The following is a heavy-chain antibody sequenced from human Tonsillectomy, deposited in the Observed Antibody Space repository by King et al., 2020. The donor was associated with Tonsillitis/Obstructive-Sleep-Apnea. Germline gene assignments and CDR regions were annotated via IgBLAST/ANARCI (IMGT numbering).Heavy chain of an antibody. V-gene: IGHV3-30*04. D-gene: IGHD6-19*01. CDR3: ARDPEVTQWLAPSFDS. Sequence: VQLVESGGGVVQPGRFLRISCAASGFTFSDYAMHWVRQAPGKGLEWVAVISYDGTNKYYADSVKGRFTISRDNSKNTLYLQMKSLRVEDTAVYYCARDPEVTQWLAPSFDSWGQGNLVSVSS. J-gene: IGHJ5*01. CDR2: ISYDGTNK. CDR1: GFTFSDYA.